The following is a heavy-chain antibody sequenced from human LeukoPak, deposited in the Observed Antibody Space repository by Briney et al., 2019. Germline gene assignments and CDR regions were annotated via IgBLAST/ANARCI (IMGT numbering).Heavy chain of an antibody. D-gene: IGHD3-9*01. J-gene: IGHJ4*02. Sequence: ASVNVSCKASGYTFTSYDINWVRQASGQGLEGMGRINPNSGGTNYAQKFQCRVTMTRDTSISTAYMELSRLRSDATAVYYCARGPSLRYYDILTALDYWGQGTLVTVSS. CDR3: ARGPSLRYYDILTALDY. V-gene: IGHV1-2*06. CDR1: GYTFTSYD. CDR2: INPNSGGT.